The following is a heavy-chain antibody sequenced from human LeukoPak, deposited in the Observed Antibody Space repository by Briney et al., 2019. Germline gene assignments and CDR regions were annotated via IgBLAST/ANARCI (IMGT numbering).Heavy chain of an antibody. J-gene: IGHJ4*02. Sequence: PSETLSLTCAFYGVSFSAYYWTWLRQPPGSGLEWIGEISHSGRTHYHTSLKSRVTISLDTSKNQFSLKLSSVTAANTAVYCCATYWSTGNSDCWGQGTLVTVSS. CDR1: GVSFSAYY. CDR2: ISHSGRT. D-gene: IGHD2-8*02. V-gene: IGHV4-34*01. CDR3: ATYWSTGNSDC.